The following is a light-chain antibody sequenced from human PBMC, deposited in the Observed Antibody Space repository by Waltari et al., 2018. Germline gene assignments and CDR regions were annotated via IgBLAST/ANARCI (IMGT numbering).Light chain of an antibody. V-gene: IGKV3D-20*02. CDR1: QSLDNA. J-gene: IGKJ4*01. Sequence: EIVLTQSPDTLSLSPGERATLSCRASQSLDNALAWYQQKPGLAPRLLIYASSTRATDIPDRFSGSGSGTDFSLTITRLEPEDFAVYYCQHHVGLPAPFGGGTKVDI. CDR2: ASS. CDR3: QHHVGLPAP.